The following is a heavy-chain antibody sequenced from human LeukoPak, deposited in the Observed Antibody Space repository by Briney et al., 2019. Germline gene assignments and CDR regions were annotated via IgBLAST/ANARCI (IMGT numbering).Heavy chain of an antibody. CDR2: IYYSGST. V-gene: IGHV4-59*01. J-gene: IGHJ5*02. CDR1: GGSISSYY. D-gene: IGHD2-2*02. CDR3: ARVQPGVVVPADIDP. Sequence: SETLSLTCTVSGGSISSYYWSWIRQPPGKGLEWIGYIYYSGSTNYNPSLKSRVTISVDTSKNQFSLKLSSVTAADTAVYYCARVQPGVVVPADIDPWGQGTLVTVSS.